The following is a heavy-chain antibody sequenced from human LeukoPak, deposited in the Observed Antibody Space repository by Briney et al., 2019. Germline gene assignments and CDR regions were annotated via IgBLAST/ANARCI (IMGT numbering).Heavy chain of an antibody. Sequence: SETLSLTCGVYGGSFSGYYWTWIRQPPGKGLEWIGEINHSGSTNYNPSLKSRVTMSLDTSKNQFSLKLSSVTAADTAVYYCARESRSTRWYYYMDVWGKGTTVTISS. CDR1: GGSFSGYY. D-gene: IGHD2/OR15-2a*01. J-gene: IGHJ6*03. V-gene: IGHV4-34*01. CDR2: INHSGST. CDR3: ARESRSTRWYYYMDV.